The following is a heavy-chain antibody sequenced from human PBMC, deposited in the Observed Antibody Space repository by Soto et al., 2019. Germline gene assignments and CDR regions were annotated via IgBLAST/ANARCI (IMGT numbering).Heavy chain of an antibody. CDR2: ITPGNGAT. CDR3: ARYLSGAANAFDI. CDR1: GYTFISYT. V-gene: IGHV1-3*01. Sequence: ASVKVCCKASGYTFISYTMHWVRQAPGQGLEWMGWITPGNGATKYSQNFQDSVTFTRDTSASTAYMELSSLTSEDTAVYYCARYLSGAANAFDIWGQGTMVTVSS. D-gene: IGHD6-25*01. J-gene: IGHJ3*02.